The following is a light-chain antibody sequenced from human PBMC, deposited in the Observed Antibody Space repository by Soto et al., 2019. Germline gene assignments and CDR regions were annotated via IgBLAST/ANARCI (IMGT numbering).Light chain of an antibody. Sequence: SYELTQPPSVSVAPGQTAKIACGGNNMGSKSVHWYQQKPGQAPVVVVYGDSDRPSGIPERFSGSKSGNTATLTISRVEAGDEADYYCQVWDSSSDHVVFGTGTKVTVL. J-gene: IGLJ1*01. CDR1: NMGSKS. CDR3: QVWDSSSDHVV. V-gene: IGLV3-21*02. CDR2: GDS.